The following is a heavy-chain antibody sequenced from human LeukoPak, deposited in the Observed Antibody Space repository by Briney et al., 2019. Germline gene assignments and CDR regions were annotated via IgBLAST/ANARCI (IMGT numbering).Heavy chain of an antibody. CDR3: ARQSAYYDILTGLN. Sequence: SETLSLTCTVSGGSISSYYWSWIRQPPGKGLEWIGYIYYSGSTNYNPSLKSRVTISVDTSKNQFSLKLSSVTAADTAVYYCARQSAYYDILTGLNWGQGTMVTVSS. CDR2: IYYSGST. V-gene: IGHV4-59*01. D-gene: IGHD3-9*01. J-gene: IGHJ3*01. CDR1: GGSISSYY.